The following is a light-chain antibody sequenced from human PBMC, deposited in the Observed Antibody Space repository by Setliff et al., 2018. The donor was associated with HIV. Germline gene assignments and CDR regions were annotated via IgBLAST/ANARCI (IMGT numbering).Light chain of an antibody. J-gene: IGLJ1*01. CDR3: SSYTSTSTLRV. Sequence: QSALTQPASVSGSPGQSITMSCTGTRSDVGGYNYVSWYQQPPGKAPKLMIYDVSNRPSGVSNRFSGSKSGNTASLTISGLQAEDEADYYCSSYTSTSTLRVFGTGTKV. CDR1: RSDVGGYNY. V-gene: IGLV2-14*03. CDR2: DVS.